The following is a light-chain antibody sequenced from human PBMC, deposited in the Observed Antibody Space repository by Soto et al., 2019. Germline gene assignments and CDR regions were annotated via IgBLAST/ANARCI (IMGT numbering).Light chain of an antibody. J-gene: IGKJ1*01. CDR1: QSVSSNY. V-gene: IGKV3-20*01. CDR3: QQYGSSRWT. CDR2: GAS. Sequence: ENVLTQSPGTLSLSPGERATLSCRASQSVSSNYLAWYQQKPGQAPRLLVYGASSRATGIPDRFSGSGSGTDFTLTISRLEPEDFAVYYCQQYGSSRWTFGRGTKVEIK.